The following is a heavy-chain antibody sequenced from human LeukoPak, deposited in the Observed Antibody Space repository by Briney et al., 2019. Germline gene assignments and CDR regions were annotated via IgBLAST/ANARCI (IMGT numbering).Heavy chain of an antibody. Sequence: SVKVSCKASGGTFTSYAISWVRQAPGQGLEWMGRIIPIFDITNYAQKIQGRVTITADTSTSTAYMELSSLRSEDTAVYYCAGTGSIDYYYSTGYPYWFDPWGQGTLVTVSS. CDR1: GGTFTSYA. CDR3: AGTGSIDYYYSTGYPYWFDP. V-gene: IGHV1-69*04. D-gene: IGHD3-22*01. J-gene: IGHJ5*02. CDR2: IIPIFDIT.